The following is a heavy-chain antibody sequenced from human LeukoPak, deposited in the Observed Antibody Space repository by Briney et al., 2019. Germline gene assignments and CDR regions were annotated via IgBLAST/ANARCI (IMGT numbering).Heavy chain of an antibody. V-gene: IGHV4-30-4*01. CDR1: GGSISSGDYY. CDR2: IYYSGST. Sequence: PSETLSLTCTVSGGSISSGDYYWSWIRQPPGKGLEWIGYIYYSGSTYYNPSLESRVTISVDTSKNQFSLKLSSVTAADTAVYYCARGGITIFAFDIWGQGTMVTVSS. CDR3: ARGGITIFAFDI. J-gene: IGHJ3*02. D-gene: IGHD3-9*01.